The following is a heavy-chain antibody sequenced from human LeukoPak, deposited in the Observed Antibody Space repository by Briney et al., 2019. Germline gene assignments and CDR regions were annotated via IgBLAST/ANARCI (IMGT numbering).Heavy chain of an antibody. J-gene: IGHJ4*02. V-gene: IGHV4-61*01. CDR1: GYSISSGYY. Sequence: SETLSLTCTVSGYSISSGYYWSWIRQLPGKGLEWIGYIYYSGSTNYNPSLKSRVTISVDTSKNQFSLKLSSVTAADTAVYYCARGEGYSPLDYWGQGTLVTVSS. CDR3: ARGEGYSPLDY. D-gene: IGHD5-18*01. CDR2: IYYSGST.